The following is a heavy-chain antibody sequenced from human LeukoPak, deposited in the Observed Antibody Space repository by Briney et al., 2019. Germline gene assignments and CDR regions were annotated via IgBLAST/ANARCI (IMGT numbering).Heavy chain of an antibody. CDR3: AYDSSGYGSFDY. J-gene: IGHJ4*02. CDR1: GGSISSSSYY. CDR2: IYYSGST. D-gene: IGHD3-22*01. Sequence: SETLSLTCTVSGGSISSSSYYWGWIRQPPGTGLEWIGSIYYSGSTYYNPSLKSRVTISVDTSKNQFSLKLSSVTAADTAVYYCAYDSSGYGSFDYWGQGTLVTVSS. V-gene: IGHV4-39*07.